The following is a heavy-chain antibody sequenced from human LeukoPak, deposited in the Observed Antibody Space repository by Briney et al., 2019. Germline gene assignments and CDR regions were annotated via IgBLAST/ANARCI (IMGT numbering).Heavy chain of an antibody. CDR1: GGSISSYY. V-gene: IGHV4-59*01. CDR3: ARNHPLVLAVTTIRTTSAFDI. CDR2: IYYSGST. D-gene: IGHD4-17*01. J-gene: IGHJ3*02. Sequence: SETLSLTCTVSGGSISSYYWSWIRQPPGKGLEWIGYIYYSGSTNYNPSLKSRVTISVDTSKNQFSLKLSSVTAADTAVYYCARNHPLVLAVTTIRTTSAFDIWGQGTMVTVSS.